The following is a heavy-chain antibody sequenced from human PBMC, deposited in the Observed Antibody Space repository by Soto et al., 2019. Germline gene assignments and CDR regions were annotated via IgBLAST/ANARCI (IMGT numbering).Heavy chain of an antibody. CDR3: AKEGGSIGGWFGRKFDS. D-gene: IGHD3-16*01. Sequence: GGSLRLSCAASGFSFSTHAMSWVRQAPGKGLEWVSSISSGGTTTFYAASVEGRFTISRDKSKNTLYLQMNSLRADDTAVYFCAKEGGSIGGWFGRKFDSWGQGTRVTVSS. V-gene: IGHV3-23*01. CDR2: ISSGGTTT. J-gene: IGHJ4*02. CDR1: GFSFSTHA.